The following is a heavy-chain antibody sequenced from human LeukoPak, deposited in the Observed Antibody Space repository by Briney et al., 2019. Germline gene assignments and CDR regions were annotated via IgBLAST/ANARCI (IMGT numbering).Heavy chain of an antibody. CDR2: IWYDGSNK. CDR3: ARDVDYYDSSGYVDY. CDR1: GFTFSSYG. Sequence: GGSLRLSCAASGFTFSSYGMHWVRQAPGKGLEWVAVIWYDGSNKYYADSVKGRFTISRDNSKNTLYLQMNSLRAEDTAVYYCARDVDYYDSSGYVDYWGQGTLVTVSS. V-gene: IGHV3-33*01. J-gene: IGHJ4*02. D-gene: IGHD3-22*01.